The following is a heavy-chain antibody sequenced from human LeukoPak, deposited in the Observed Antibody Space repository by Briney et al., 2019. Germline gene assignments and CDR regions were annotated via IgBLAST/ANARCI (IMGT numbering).Heavy chain of an antibody. CDR2: IYPGDSDT. J-gene: IGHJ4*02. V-gene: IGHV5-51*01. CDR1: GYSFTSYW. Sequence: GESLKISCKGSGYSFTSYWIGWVRQMPGKGLEWMGIIYPGDSDTRYSPSFQGQVTISADKSINTAYLRWSSLKASDTAMYYCARSLLVGATHWDYFDYWDQGTLVTVSS. D-gene: IGHD1-26*01. CDR3: ARSLLVGATHWDYFDY.